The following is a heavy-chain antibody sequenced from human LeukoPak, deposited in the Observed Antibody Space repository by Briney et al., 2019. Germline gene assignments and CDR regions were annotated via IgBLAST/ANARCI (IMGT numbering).Heavy chain of an antibody. V-gene: IGHV1-69*13. J-gene: IGHJ4*02. Sequence: ASVKVSCKASGGTFSSYAISWVRQAPGQGLEWMGGIIPIFGTANYAQKFQGRVTITADESTSTAYMELSSLRSEDTAVYYCAGGLDRGVVITPGLDYWGQGTLVTVSS. CDR2: IIPIFGTA. CDR1: GGTFSSYA. D-gene: IGHD3-22*01. CDR3: AGGLDRGVVITPGLDY.